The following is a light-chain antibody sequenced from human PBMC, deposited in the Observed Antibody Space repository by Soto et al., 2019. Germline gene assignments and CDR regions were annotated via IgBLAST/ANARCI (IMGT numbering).Light chain of an antibody. CDR2: GAS. J-gene: IGKJ5*01. Sequence: EIVLTQSPGTLSLSPGERATLSCRASQSVSNNYLAWYQQKPGQAPRLLIYGASNRATGIPDRFSGSGSGTDFTLTISKVEPEDFAVYYCQQYGTPRSVTFGQGTRLDI. CDR3: QQYGTPRSVT. V-gene: IGKV3-20*01. CDR1: QSVSNNY.